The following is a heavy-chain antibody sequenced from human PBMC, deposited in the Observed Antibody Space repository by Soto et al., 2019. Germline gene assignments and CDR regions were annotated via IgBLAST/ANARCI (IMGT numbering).Heavy chain of an antibody. D-gene: IGHD6-6*01. CDR1: GGSVSSGSYY. CDR2: IYYSGST. V-gene: IGHV4-61*01. J-gene: IGHJ3*02. CDR3: ARDLGIAARFRIAFDI. Sequence: KPSETLSLTCTVSGGSVSSGSYYWSWIRQPPGKGLEWIGYIYYSGSTNYNPSLKSRVTISVDTSKNQFSLKLSSVTAADTAVYYCARDLGIAARFRIAFDIWGQGTMVTVSS.